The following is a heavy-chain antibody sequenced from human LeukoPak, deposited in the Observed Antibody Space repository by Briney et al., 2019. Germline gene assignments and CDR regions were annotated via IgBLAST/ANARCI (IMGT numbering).Heavy chain of an antibody. D-gene: IGHD1-26*01. J-gene: IGHJ5*02. CDR3: ARGDTLPGGLDP. CDR2: INSAGSSS. V-gene: IGHV3-74*01. Sequence: GGSLRLSCAASGLTSSSYWMHWVRQGPGKGLVWVSRINSAGSSSSYADSVKGRFTISSDNAKNTLYLQMNSLRAEDTAVYYCARGDTLPGGLDPWGQGTLVTVSS. CDR1: GLTSSSYW.